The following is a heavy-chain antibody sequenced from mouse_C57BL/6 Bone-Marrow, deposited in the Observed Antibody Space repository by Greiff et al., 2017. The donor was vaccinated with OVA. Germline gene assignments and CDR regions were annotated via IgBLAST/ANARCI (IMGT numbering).Heavy chain of an antibody. CDR3: AKHYSNYVGYAMDY. D-gene: IGHD2-5*01. CDR1: GFSLTSYG. V-gene: IGHV2-4*01. Sequence: VQLQQSGPGLVQPSQSLSITCTVSGFSLTSYGVHWVRQPPGKGLEWLGVIWSGGSTDYNAAFISRLSISKDNSKSQVFFKMNSLQADDTAIYYCAKHYSNYVGYAMDYWGQGTSVTVSS. J-gene: IGHJ4*01. CDR2: IWSGGST.